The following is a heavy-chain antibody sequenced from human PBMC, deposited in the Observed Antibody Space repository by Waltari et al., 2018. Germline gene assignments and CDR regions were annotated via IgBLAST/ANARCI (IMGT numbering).Heavy chain of an antibody. D-gene: IGHD4-17*01. V-gene: IGHV3-23*01. Sequence: EVQLLESGGGLVQPGGSLRLSCAASGFTFSSYAMNWVRQAPGKGLEWVSGISGSGGSTYYADSVKGRFTIARDNSKHALYLQMNSLRAEDTAVYYCAKDRYGDYSFDYWGQGTLVTVSS. CDR2: ISGSGGST. CDR1: GFTFSSYA. J-gene: IGHJ4*02. CDR3: AKDRYGDYSFDY.